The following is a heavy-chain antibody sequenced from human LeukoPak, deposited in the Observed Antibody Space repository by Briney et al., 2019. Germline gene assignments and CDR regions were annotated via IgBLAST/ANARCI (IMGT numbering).Heavy chain of an antibody. Sequence: SVKVSCKASGGTFSSYAISWVRQAPGQGLEWMGGIIPIFGTANYAQKFQGRVTITADESTSTAYMELSRLRSDDTAVYYCARTFHDFWSGFSNYDSFHIWGQGTLVTVSS. CDR3: ARTFHDFWSGFSNYDSFHI. CDR1: GGTFSSYA. J-gene: IGHJ3*02. D-gene: IGHD3-3*01. CDR2: IIPIFGTA. V-gene: IGHV1-69*13.